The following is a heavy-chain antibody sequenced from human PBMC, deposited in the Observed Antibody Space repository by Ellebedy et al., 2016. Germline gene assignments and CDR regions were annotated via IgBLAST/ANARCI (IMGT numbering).Heavy chain of an antibody. D-gene: IGHD1-1*01. J-gene: IGHJ3*01. CDR1: GGSFSSDY. Sequence: SETLSLTCTVSGGSFSSDYWNWIRRPPGKGLEWIGFVFHTGATLYNPSLKSRVTMSVDTSKSQISLRLMSVTAADTAVYYCAKWTGAWNAFDVWGLGTMVTVSS. V-gene: IGHV4-59*01. CDR2: VFHTGAT. CDR3: AKWTGAWNAFDV.